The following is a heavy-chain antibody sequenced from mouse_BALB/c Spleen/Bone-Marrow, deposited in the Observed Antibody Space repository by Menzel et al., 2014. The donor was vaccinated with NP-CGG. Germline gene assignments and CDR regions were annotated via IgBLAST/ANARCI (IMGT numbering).Heavy chain of an antibody. CDR1: GFDFIRYW. Sequence: EVQVVESGGGLVQPGGSLKLSCAASGFDFIRYWMIWVRQAPGKGLQWIGEINPDSRTINYTPSLKDKFIISRDNAKNTLYLQMSKVRSEDTALYYCARGNYYGNLDYWGQGTTLTGSP. J-gene: IGHJ2*01. CDR2: INPDSRTI. CDR3: ARGNYYGNLDY. D-gene: IGHD2-1*01. V-gene: IGHV4-1*02.